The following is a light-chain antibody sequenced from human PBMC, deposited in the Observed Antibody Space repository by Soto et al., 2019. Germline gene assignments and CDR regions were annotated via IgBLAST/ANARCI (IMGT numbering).Light chain of an antibody. J-gene: IGLJ1*01. V-gene: IGLV2-23*01. Sequence: QAALTQPASVSGSPGQSITISCTGTSADVGSYNLVSWYQHHPGRAPKLMIYEDNERPSGVSNRFSASKSGNTASLTISGLQAEDEADYYCGSYAGTTVFYVFGTGTKLTVL. CDR1: SADVGSYNL. CDR3: GSYAGTTVFYV. CDR2: EDN.